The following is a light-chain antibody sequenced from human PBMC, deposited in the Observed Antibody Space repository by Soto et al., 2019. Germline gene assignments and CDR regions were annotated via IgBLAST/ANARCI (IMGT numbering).Light chain of an antibody. CDR3: CSYAGSSYG. CDR1: SSDVGTYNL. Sequence: QSVLTQPASVSGSPGQSITISCTGSSSDVGTYNLVSWYQQHPGEAPKLMIYEVTKRPSGVSYRFSGSKSGNTASLTISGLQAEDEADYYCCSYAGSSYGFGTGTKVTVL. V-gene: IGLV2-23*02. CDR2: EVT. J-gene: IGLJ1*01.